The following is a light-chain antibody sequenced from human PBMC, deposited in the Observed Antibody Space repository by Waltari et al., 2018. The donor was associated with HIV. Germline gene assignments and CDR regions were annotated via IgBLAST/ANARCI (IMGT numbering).Light chain of an antibody. Sequence: QSVLTQSPSVSGAPGQRVTISCTGSSSNLGLGYDVQWYQQLPGTAPKLLVYDNINRPAGVPDRVAGSKSGISASLAITGLQAEDEANYYCQSYDNSLSAWVFGGGTKVTVL. J-gene: IGLJ3*02. V-gene: IGLV1-40*01. CDR3: QSYDNSLSAWV. CDR1: SSNLGLGYD. CDR2: DNI.